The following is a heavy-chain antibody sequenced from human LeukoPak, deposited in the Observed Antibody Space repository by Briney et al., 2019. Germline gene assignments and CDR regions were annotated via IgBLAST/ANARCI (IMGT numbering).Heavy chain of an antibody. CDR1: GFTFSSYA. J-gene: IGHJ4*02. Sequence: GGSLRLSCAASGFTFSSYAMHWVRQAPGKGLEWVAVISYGGSNKYYADSVKGRFTISRDNSKNTLYLQMNSLRDEDTAVYYCASGFSSSPYFDYWGQGTLVTVSS. CDR2: ISYGGSNK. CDR3: ASGFSSSPYFDY. D-gene: IGHD6-6*01. V-gene: IGHV3-30-3*01.